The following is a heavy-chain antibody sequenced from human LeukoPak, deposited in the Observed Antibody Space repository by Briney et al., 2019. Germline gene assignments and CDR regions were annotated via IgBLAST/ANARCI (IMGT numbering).Heavy chain of an antibody. CDR1: GYPFDNFG. Sequence: ASVKVSRKASGYPFDNFGLTWVRQAPGQGLEWMGWISAYNGNTHYAQKFRDRLTMTTDTSTRTAYLELRSLKSDDTAVYYCARDRLGGDLTGESLYWGQGTLVTVSS. J-gene: IGHJ4*02. CDR3: ARDRLGGDLTGESLY. CDR2: ISAYNGNT. D-gene: IGHD4-17*01. V-gene: IGHV1-18*01.